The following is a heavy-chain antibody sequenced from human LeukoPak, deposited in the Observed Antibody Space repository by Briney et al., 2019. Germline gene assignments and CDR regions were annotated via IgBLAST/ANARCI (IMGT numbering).Heavy chain of an antibody. CDR3: AKQPGWYYFDY. CDR2: ISASGGST. J-gene: IGHJ4*02. D-gene: IGHD6-19*01. CDR1: GFTFSSYA. Sequence: PGGSLRLSCAASGFTFSSYAMSWVRQAPGKGLEWVSSISASGGSTYYTDSVKGRFTISRDNSKNTLYLQMNSLRAEDTAVYYCAKQPGWYYFDYWGQGTLVTVSS. V-gene: IGHV3-23*01.